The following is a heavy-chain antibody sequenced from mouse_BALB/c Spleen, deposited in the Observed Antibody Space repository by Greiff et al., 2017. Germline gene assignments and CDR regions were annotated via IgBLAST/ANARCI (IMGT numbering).Heavy chain of an antibody. D-gene: IGHD2-1*01. CDR2: IRNKANGYTT. V-gene: IGHV7-3*02. CDR1: GFTFTDYY. CDR3: ARLLYGNYAMDY. J-gene: IGHJ4*01. Sequence: EVKVVESGGGLVQPGGSLRLSCATSGFTFTDYYMSWVRQPPGKALEWLGFIRNKANGYTTEYSASVKGRFTISRDNSQSILYLQMNTLRAEDSATYYCARLLYGNYAMDYWGQGTSVTVSS.